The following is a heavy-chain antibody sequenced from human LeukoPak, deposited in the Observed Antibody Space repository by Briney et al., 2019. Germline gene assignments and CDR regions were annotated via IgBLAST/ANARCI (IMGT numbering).Heavy chain of an antibody. D-gene: IGHD1-26*01. CDR1: GFTFSNYA. J-gene: IGHJ4*02. CDR2: IRGSGSDT. CDR3: AKGGKWDVTPFDY. Sequence: GGSLRLSCAASGFTFSNYAMSWVRQAPGKGLEWVSAIRGSGSDTYYADSVKGRFTISRDNSKNTLYLQVNSLRAEDTAVYYCAKGGKWDVTPFDYWGQGTLVTVSS. V-gene: IGHV3-23*01.